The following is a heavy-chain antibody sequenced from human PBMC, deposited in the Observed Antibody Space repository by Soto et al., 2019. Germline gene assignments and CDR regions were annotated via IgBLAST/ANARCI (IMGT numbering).Heavy chain of an antibody. CDR1: GFTFSHYA. J-gene: IGHJ4*02. Sequence: RGSLRLSCAASGFTFSHYAMHWVRQSPGKGLEWVAVVSDGGYNKFYFDSVKGRFTVFRDDSKQTLDLQMNDLRPEDTAIYFCARESVAGFDWGKGARVTVSS. CDR3: ARESVAGFD. D-gene: IGHD6-19*01. V-gene: IGHV3-30*04. CDR2: VSDGGYNK.